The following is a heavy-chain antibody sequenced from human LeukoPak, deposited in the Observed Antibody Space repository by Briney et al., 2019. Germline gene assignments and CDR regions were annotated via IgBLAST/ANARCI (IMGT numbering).Heavy chain of an antibody. V-gene: IGHV6-1*01. CDR3: TRDLRGAVGATRAWFDP. D-gene: IGHD1-26*01. CDR2: TYYRSKWHN. Sequence: SRTLSLTCATSGVTFSSNSVPWIWIRQSPSRGLEWLGRTYYRSKWHNDYAVSVKSRITINPDTSNNVFPLQLNSVTSEHGGVYYCTRDLRGAVGATRAWFDPWGQGTLVTVSS. CDR1: GVTFSSNSVP. J-gene: IGHJ5*02.